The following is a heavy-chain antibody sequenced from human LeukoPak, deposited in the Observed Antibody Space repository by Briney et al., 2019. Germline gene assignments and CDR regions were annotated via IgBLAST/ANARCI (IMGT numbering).Heavy chain of an antibody. Sequence: PGGSLRLSCAASGFTLSSYAMSWVRHAPGKGLELVSGISSSAGSTYYADSVKGRFTISRDNSKNTLYLQMNSLRAEDTAVYYCAKAGSSTTCRRFDYWGQGTLVTVSS. V-gene: IGHV3-23*01. D-gene: IGHD2-2*01. CDR2: ISSSAGST. CDR1: GFTLSSYA. J-gene: IGHJ4*02. CDR3: AKAGSSTTCRRFDY.